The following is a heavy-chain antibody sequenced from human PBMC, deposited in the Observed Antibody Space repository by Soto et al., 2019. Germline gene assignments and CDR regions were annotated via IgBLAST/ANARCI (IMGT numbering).Heavy chain of an antibody. Sequence: SETLSLTCAVYGGSFSGYYWSWIRQPPGKGLEWIGEINHSGSTNYNPSLKSRVTISVDTSKNQFSPKLSSVTAADTAVYYCARERRYLYYDSSGYRALLRSHYYYGMDVWGQGTTVTVSS. CDR3: ARERRYLYYDSSGYRALLRSHYYYGMDV. D-gene: IGHD3-22*01. CDR2: INHSGST. CDR1: GGSFSGYY. V-gene: IGHV4-34*01. J-gene: IGHJ6*02.